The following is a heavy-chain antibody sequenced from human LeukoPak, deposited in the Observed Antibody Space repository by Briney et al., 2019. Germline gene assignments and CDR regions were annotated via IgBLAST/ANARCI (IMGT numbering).Heavy chain of an antibody. CDR1: GFTFSGSA. V-gene: IGHV3-73*01. CDR3: TRLVVLLPGDSSGHRINAFDI. D-gene: IGHD3-22*01. CDR2: IRSKANSYAT. Sequence: GGSLRLSCAASGFTFSGSAMHWVRQASGKGLEWVGRIRSKANSYATAYAASVKGRFTISRDDSKNTAYLQMNSLKTEDTAVYYCTRLVVLLPGDSSGHRINAFDIWGQGTMVTVSA. J-gene: IGHJ3*02.